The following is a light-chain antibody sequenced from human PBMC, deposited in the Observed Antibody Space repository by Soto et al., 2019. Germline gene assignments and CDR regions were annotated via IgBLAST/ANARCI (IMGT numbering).Light chain of an antibody. CDR2: AAS. V-gene: IGKV1-17*01. J-gene: IGKJ1*01. Sequence: DIQMTQSPSSLSASVGDRVTIACRASQDIGSDLGWYQQAPGKAPKRLIYAASSLQSGVPSRFSGSGSGTEFPLTFSSLRPEDFATYYCLQLKSYLWTFGQGTKVEIK. CDR1: QDIGSD. CDR3: LQLKSYLWT.